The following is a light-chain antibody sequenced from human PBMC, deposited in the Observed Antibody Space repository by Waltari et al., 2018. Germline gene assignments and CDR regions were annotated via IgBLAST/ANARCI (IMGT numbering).Light chain of an antibody. Sequence: QSALTQPPSASGSPGQSVTISCTGTSSDIGGYDYVSWYQQHPGKAPKVLIYDVSKRPSGVPDRFSGSKSGHTASLTVSGLQAEDEADYYCSSYGGSNNLVFGGGTKLTVL. CDR1: SSDIGGYDY. J-gene: IGLJ3*02. CDR3: SSYGGSNNLV. V-gene: IGLV2-8*01. CDR2: DVS.